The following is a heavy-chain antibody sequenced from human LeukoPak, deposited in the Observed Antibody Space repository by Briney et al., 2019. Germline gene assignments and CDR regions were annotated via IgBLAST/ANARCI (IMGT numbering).Heavy chain of an antibody. V-gene: IGHV1-8*01. Sequence: ASVKVSFKSSGYTFTSYDYNWMRQPTAQGLELVGLMNPNSGNTGYAHKFQGRVTITRNTSINTAYMELNSLRSEDTAVYYCARLRSGRLRAGDFDYWGQGTLVTVSS. CDR2: MNPNSGNT. CDR3: ARLRSGRLRAGDFDY. CDR1: GYTFTSYD. D-gene: IGHD3-10*01. J-gene: IGHJ4*02.